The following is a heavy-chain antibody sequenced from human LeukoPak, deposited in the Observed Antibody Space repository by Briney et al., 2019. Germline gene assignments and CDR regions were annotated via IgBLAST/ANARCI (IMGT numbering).Heavy chain of an antibody. CDR2: IIPIFGTA. CDR3: ARDRDYGDYLRAFDI. V-gene: IGHV1-69*05. CDR1: GGTFSSYA. Sequence: SVKVSCKASGGTFSSYAISWVRRAPGQGLEWMGRIIPIFGTANYAQKFQGRVTITTDESTSTAYMELSSLRSEDTAVYYCARDRDYGDYLRAFDIWGQGTMVTVSS. J-gene: IGHJ3*02. D-gene: IGHD4-17*01.